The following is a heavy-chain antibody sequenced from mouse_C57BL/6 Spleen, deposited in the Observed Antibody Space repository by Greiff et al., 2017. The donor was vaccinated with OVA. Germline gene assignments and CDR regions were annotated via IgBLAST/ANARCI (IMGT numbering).Heavy chain of an antibody. J-gene: IGHJ3*01. CDR2: IYPGDGDT. Sequence: VQLQQSGPELVKPGASVKISCKASGYAFSSSWMNWVKRRPGKGLEWIGRIYPGDGDTNYNGKFKGKATLTADKSSSTAYMQLSSLTSEDSAVYYCARGAFDYGGFAYWGQGTLVTVSA. CDR3: ARGAFDYGGFAY. D-gene: IGHD1-1*01. CDR1: GYAFSSSW. V-gene: IGHV1-82*01.